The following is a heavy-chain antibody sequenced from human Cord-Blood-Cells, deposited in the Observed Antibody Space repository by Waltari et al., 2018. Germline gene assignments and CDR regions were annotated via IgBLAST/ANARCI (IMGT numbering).Heavy chain of an antibody. V-gene: IGHV1-69*01. CDR2: IIPIFGTA. J-gene: IGHJ3*02. Sequence: QVQLVQSGAAVKTPGSTVKVSCKAAGGPFSSYANTWVSQAHGQGLEWMGGIIPIFGTANYAQKFQGRVTITADESTSTAYMELSSLRSEDTAVYYCARPSQYCSSTSCYAFDIWGQGTMVTVSS. CDR3: ARPSQYCSSTSCYAFDI. CDR1: GGPFSSYA. D-gene: IGHD2-2*01.